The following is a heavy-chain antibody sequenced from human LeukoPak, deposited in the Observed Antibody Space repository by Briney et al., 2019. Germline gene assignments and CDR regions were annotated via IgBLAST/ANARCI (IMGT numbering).Heavy chain of an antibody. D-gene: IGHD3-10*01. Sequence: ASVKVSCKASGYTFTGYYVHWVRQAPGQGLEWMGWINPNSGGTNYAQKFQGRVTMTRDTSISTAYMELSRLRSDDTAVYYCARGVLLWFGISDAFDIWGQGTMVTVSS. CDR1: GYTFTGYY. CDR3: ARGVLLWFGISDAFDI. V-gene: IGHV1-2*02. CDR2: INPNSGGT. J-gene: IGHJ3*02.